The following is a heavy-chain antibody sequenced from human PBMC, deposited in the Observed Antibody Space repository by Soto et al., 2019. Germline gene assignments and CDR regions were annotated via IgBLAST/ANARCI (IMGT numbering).Heavy chain of an antibody. CDR2: IYHTGST. V-gene: IGHV4-4*02. Sequence: QVQLQESGPGLVKPSGTLSLTCDVSSGSISSSNWWSWVRQPPGKGLEWIGEIYHTGSTNYNPSLKSRVTISVDKSKNQFSLKLSSVTAADTAVYYCARDRWDFWSGYFDYWGQGTLVTVSS. D-gene: IGHD3-3*01. CDR1: SGSISSSNW. J-gene: IGHJ4*02. CDR3: ARDRWDFWSGYFDY.